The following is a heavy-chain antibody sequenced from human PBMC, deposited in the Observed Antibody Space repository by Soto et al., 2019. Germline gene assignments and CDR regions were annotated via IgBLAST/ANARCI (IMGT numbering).Heavy chain of an antibody. D-gene: IGHD1-1*01. CDR3: TTDREGRTALDGGR. CDR2: IKSKTAGGTI. Sequence: EVQLVESGGGFVKPGGSLRLSCAASGFTFTKAWMNWVRQVPGKGLEWVGRIKSKTAGGTIDYAAPVKGRFTISRDGAEKTKSVQMNSLKSEDTGVYSGTTDREGRTALDGGRWGQGTLVTVSS. J-gene: IGHJ4*02. CDR1: GFTFTKAW. V-gene: IGHV3-15*07.